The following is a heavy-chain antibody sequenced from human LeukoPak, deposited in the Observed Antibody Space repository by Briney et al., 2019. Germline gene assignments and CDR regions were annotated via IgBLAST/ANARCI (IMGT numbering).Heavy chain of an antibody. J-gene: IGHJ4*02. CDR3: AREAQHGGATDY. D-gene: IGHD1-26*01. V-gene: IGHV1-18*01. CDR2: ISAYNGNT. Sequence: ASVKVSCKASGYTFTSYGISWVRQAPGQGLEWMGWISAYNGNTNYAQKLQGRVTMTTDASTSTAYMELRSLRSDDTAVYHCAREAQHGGATDYWGQGTLVTVSS. CDR1: GYTFTSYG.